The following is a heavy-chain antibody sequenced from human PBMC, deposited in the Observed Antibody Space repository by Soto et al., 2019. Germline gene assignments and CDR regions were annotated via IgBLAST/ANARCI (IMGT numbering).Heavy chain of an antibody. CDR1: GGSISSYY. D-gene: IGHD2-21*02. V-gene: IGHV4-59*01. Sequence: PSATLSLTCTVSGGSISSYYWSWIRQPPGKGLEWIGYIYYSGSTNYNPSLKSRVTISVDTSKNQFSLKLSSVTAADTAVYYCASVVVTAPPPRNWFDPWGQGTLVSVSS. J-gene: IGHJ5*02. CDR3: ASVVVTAPPPRNWFDP. CDR2: IYYSGST.